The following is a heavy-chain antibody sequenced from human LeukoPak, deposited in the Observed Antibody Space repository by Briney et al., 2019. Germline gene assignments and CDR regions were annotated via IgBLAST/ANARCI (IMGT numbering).Heavy chain of an antibody. CDR1: GCTFTGYY. J-gene: IGHJ4*02. Sequence: ASVKVSCKASGCTFTGYYMHWVRQAPGQGLEWMGWINPNSGGTNYAQKFQGRVTMTRDTSISTAYMELSRLRSDDTAVYYCARGGDYVWGSYRPSAYDYWGQGTLVTVSS. CDR3: ARGGDYVWGSYRPSAYDY. V-gene: IGHV1-2*02. CDR2: INPNSGGT. D-gene: IGHD3-16*02.